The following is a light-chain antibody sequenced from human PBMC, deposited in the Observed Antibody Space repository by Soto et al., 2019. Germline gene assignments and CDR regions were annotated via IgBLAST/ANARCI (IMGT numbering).Light chain of an antibody. CDR1: SSDVGGYDY. CDR2: DVS. CDR3: SSYTSSITLGV. J-gene: IGLJ1*01. Sequence: QAASVSGSPGQSITISCTGTSSDVGGYDYVSWYQQHPGKAPKLMIYDVSNRPSGVSNRFSGSKSGNTASLTISGLQDEDEADYYCSSYTSSITLGVFGTGTKLTVL. V-gene: IGLV2-14*01.